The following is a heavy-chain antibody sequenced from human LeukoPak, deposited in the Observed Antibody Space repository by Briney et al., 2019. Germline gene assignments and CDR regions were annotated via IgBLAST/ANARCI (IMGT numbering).Heavy chain of an antibody. J-gene: IGHJ4*02. CDR2: INPNSGGT. CDR1: GYTFTGYY. D-gene: IGHD3-16*01. Sequence: ASVKVSCTASGYTFTGYYMHWVRQAPGQGLEWMGWINPNSGGTNYAQKFQGRVTMTRDTSISTAYMELSRLRSDDTAVYYCARLGDDYVWGSGGHWGQGTLVTVSS. V-gene: IGHV1-2*02. CDR3: ARLGDDYVWGSGGH.